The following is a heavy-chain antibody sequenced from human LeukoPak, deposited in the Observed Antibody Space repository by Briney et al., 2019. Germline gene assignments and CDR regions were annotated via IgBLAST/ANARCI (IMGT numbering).Heavy chain of an antibody. CDR2: IDSGGST. V-gene: IGHV3-53*01. Sequence: PGGSLRLSCAASGFTASSNYMTWVRQAPGKGLQWVSLIDSGGSTYFADSVKGRFTISRDTSKNTLYLQMNSLRAEDTAVYYCARRAPTVTYYYYYYMDVWGKGTTVTVSS. J-gene: IGHJ6*03. CDR3: ARRAPTVTYYYYYYMDV. CDR1: GFTASSNY. D-gene: IGHD4-11*01.